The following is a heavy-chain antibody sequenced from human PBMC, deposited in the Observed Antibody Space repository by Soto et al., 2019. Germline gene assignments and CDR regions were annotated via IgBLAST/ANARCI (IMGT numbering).Heavy chain of an antibody. J-gene: IGHJ4*02. V-gene: IGHV4-34*01. D-gene: IGHD2-2*01. CDR3: ARGPRGLDIVVVPAAIEWDY. Sequence: QVQLQQWGAGLLKPSETLSLTCAVYGGSFSGYYWSWIRQPPGKGLEWIGEINHSGSTNYNPSLKSRVTISVDTSKNQFSRKLSSVTAADTAVYYCARGPRGLDIVVVPAAIEWDYWGQGTLVTVSS. CDR1: GGSFSGYY. CDR2: INHSGST.